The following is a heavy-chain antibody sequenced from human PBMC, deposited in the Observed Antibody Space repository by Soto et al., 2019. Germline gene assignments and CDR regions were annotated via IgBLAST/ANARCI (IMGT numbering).Heavy chain of an antibody. CDR1: AGTFSSYA. D-gene: IGHD5-12*01. CDR3: ASLEATNPKPRKPAPTDYYYGMDV. J-gene: IGHJ6*02. Sequence: GASVKVSCKASAGTFSSYAISWVRQAPGQGLEWMGGIIPIFGTANYAQKFQGRVTITADESTSTAYMELSSLRSEDTAVYYCASLEATNPKPRKPAPTDYYYGMDVWGQGTTVTVSS. V-gene: IGHV1-69*13. CDR2: IIPIFGTA.